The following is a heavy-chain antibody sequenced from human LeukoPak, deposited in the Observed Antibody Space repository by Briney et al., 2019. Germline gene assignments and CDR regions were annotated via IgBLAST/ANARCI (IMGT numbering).Heavy chain of an antibody. D-gene: IGHD6-19*01. CDR3: AKGSSGYSFDY. V-gene: IGHV3-53*01. Sequence: GGSLRLSCAASGFTVSSIYMSWVRQTPGKGLEWVSVIYSGGTTYYADSVKGRFTISRDNSKNTLYLQMNSLRAEDTAVYYCAKGSSGYSFDYWGQGTLVTVSS. CDR2: IYSGGTT. CDR1: GFTVSSIY. J-gene: IGHJ4*02.